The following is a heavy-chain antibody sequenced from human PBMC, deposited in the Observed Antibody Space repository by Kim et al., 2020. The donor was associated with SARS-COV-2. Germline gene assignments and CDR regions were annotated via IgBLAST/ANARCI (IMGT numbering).Heavy chain of an antibody. Sequence: SETLSLTCAVYGGSFSGYYWSWIRQPPGKGLEWIGEINHSGSTNYNPSLKSRVTISVDTSKNQFSLKLSSVTAADTAVYYCARGPYDYVWGSYRYTYPGYFDYWGQGTLVNVSS. CDR1: GGSFSGYY. D-gene: IGHD3-16*02. CDR3: ARGPYDYVWGSYRYTYPGYFDY. CDR2: INHSGST. J-gene: IGHJ4*02. V-gene: IGHV4-34*01.